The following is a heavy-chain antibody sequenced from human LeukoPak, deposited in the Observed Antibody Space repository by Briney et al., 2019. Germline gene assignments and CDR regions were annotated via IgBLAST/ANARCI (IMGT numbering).Heavy chain of an antibody. CDR2: IWYDGGNR. D-gene: IGHD6-19*01. J-gene: IGHJ4*02. V-gene: IGHV3-33*01. CDR1: GFTFSSYG. CDR3: ARDPVAGAMGWGYFDY. Sequence: PGGSLRLSCAASGFTFSSYGFHWVRQAPGKGLERVAVIWYDGGNRYYADSVKGRFTISRDNSKNTLYLQMNSLRAEDTAVYYCARDPVAGAMGWGYFDYWGQGTLVTVSS.